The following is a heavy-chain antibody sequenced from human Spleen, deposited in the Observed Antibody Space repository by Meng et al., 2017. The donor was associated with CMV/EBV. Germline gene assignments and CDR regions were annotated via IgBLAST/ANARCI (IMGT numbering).Heavy chain of an antibody. CDR2: IFHSGNT. CDR1: GGSIGRTTYY. Sequence: GSLRLSCTVSGGSIGRTTYYWGWIRQPPGKGLEWIGSIFHSGNTYYSSSLKSRVTISVDMSKNQFSLNLRSVTAADTAVYFCIRDMGRYCSGGRCYISWGQGALVTVSS. V-gene: IGHV4-39*07. CDR3: IRDMGRYCSGGRCYIS. D-gene: IGHD2-15*01. J-gene: IGHJ5*02.